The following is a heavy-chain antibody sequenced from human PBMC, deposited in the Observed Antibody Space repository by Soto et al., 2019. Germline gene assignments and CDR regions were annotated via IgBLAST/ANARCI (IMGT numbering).Heavy chain of an antibody. J-gene: IGHJ3*02. CDR1: GFTFSSYS. CDR2: ISSSSSYI. D-gene: IGHD3-22*01. CDR3: ARDFHDSSVYAFDI. Sequence: GGSLRLSCAASGFTFSSYSMNWVRQAPGKGLEWVSSISSSSSYIYYAKSVKGRFTISRDNAKNSLYLQMNSLRAEDTAVYYCARDFHDSSVYAFDIWGQGTMVIVSS. V-gene: IGHV3-21*01.